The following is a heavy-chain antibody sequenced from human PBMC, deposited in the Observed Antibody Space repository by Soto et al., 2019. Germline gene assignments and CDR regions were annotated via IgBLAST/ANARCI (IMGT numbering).Heavy chain of an antibody. D-gene: IGHD3-10*01. CDR1: GFSLSTSGVG. Sequence: QITLKESGPTLVKPTQTLTLTCTFSGFSLSTSGVGVGWIRQPPGKALEWLALIYWDDDKRYSPSLKSRLTSTKYTSKNQVLLTMTNMDPVDTATYYCAYSRYTGSGVDYWGQGTLVTVSS. CDR2: IYWDDDK. CDR3: AYSRYTGSGVDY. J-gene: IGHJ4*02. V-gene: IGHV2-5*02.